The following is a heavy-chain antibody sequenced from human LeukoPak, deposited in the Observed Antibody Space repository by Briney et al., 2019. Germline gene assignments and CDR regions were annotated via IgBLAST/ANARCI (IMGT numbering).Heavy chain of an antibody. D-gene: IGHD2-2*01. Sequence: GGSLRLSCAASGFTFSSYAMSWVRQAPGKGLEWVSAISGSGGSTYYADSVKGRFTISRDNSKNTLYLQMNSLRPEDTAVYYCAKLQSSTSCYFCSWFDPWGQGTLVTVSS. CDR3: AKLQSSTSCYFCSWFDP. J-gene: IGHJ5*02. CDR1: GFTFSSYA. V-gene: IGHV3-23*01. CDR2: ISGSGGST.